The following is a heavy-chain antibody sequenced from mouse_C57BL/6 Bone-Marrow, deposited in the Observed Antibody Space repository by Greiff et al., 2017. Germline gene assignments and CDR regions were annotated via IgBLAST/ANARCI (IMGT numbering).Heavy chain of an antibody. V-gene: IGHV2-6-1*01. J-gene: IGHJ2*01. Sequence: VKLMESGPGLVAPSQSLSITCTVSGFSLTSYGVHWVRQPPGQGLEWLVVIWSDGSTTYNSAHNSRLSISKYNSKSQVFLKMNSLQTDDTAMYYCARHGDYAFDYWGQGTTLTVSS. CDR3: ARHGDYAFDY. CDR2: IWSDGST. CDR1: GFSLTSYG. D-gene: IGHD2-4*01.